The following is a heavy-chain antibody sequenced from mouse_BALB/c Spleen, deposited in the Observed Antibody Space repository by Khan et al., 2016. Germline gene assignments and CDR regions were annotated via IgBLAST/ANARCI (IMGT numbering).Heavy chain of an antibody. J-gene: IGHJ4*01. V-gene: IGHV14-4*02. CDR3: NACDYNAMDY. CDR2: IDPENGDT. Sequence: VRLQQSGAELVRSGASVKLSCTASGFNIKDYYMHWVKQRPEQGLEWIGWIDPENGDTEYAPKFQGKATMTADTSSNTADLQLSSLTSEDTAFYYCNACDYNAMDYWGQGTSVTVSS. CDR1: GFNIKDYY.